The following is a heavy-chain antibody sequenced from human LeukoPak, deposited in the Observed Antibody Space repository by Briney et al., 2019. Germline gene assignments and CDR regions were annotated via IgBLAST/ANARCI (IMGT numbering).Heavy chain of an antibody. CDR2: ISSSGSAI. J-gene: IGHJ6*04. CDR3: AELGITMIGGV. CDR1: GFTFSSYE. V-gene: IGHV3-48*03. Sequence: GGSLRLSCAASGFTFSSYEMNWVRQVPGKGLEWVSYISSSGSAIYYADSVKGRFTISRDNAKNSLYLQMNSLRAEDTAVYYCAELGITMIGGVWGKGTTVTISS. D-gene: IGHD3-10*02.